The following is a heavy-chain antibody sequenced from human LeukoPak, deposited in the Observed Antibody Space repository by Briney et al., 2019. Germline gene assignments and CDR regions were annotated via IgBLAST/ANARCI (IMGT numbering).Heavy chain of an antibody. CDR3: ARDRIPGTSPKMDY. CDR1: EFTFSAYS. CDR2: ISDTGGDR. J-gene: IGHJ4*02. D-gene: IGHD1-7*01. Sequence: GGSLRLSCAASEFTFSAYSMSWVRQAPGKGLEWVSVISDTGGDRFYADSVKGRFTISRDNSKNTLYLQMNSLRVEDTALYYCARDRIPGTSPKMDYWGQGTLVTVSS. V-gene: IGHV3-23*01.